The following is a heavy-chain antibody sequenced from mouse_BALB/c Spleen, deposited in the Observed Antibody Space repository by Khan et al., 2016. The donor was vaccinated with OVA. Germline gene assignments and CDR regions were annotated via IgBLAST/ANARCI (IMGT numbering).Heavy chain of an antibody. Sequence: VELVESGAELVRPGASVKLSCKTSGYSFTSYWIHWVKQRSGQGLEWIARIYPGTDNTYYNEKLKDRATLTADKSSSTAYMELSSLKSEDSAVYFCAREEALYYFDYWGQGTTLTVSS. CDR1: GYSFTSYW. CDR2: IYPGTDNT. V-gene: IGHV1-76*01. CDR3: AREEALYYFDY. J-gene: IGHJ2*01. D-gene: IGHD3-2*02.